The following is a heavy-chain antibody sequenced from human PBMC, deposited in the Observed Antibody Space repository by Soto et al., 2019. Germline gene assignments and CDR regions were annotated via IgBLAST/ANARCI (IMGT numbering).Heavy chain of an antibody. Sequence: EVQLVESGGGLVQPGGSLRLSCVDSGFTFSSYWMSWVRQAPVKGLEWVGNIKQDGSEENYVDSVKGRFTISRDNAKNSMYLQRNRLRAEDTAVYYCARIAASGRGWDVWGQGTTVVVSS. CDR1: GFTFSSYW. J-gene: IGHJ6*02. CDR2: IKQDGSEE. CDR3: ARIAASGRGWDV. V-gene: IGHV3-7*01. D-gene: IGHD6-13*01.